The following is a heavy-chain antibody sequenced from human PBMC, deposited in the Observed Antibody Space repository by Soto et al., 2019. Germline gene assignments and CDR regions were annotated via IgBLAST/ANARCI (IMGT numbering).Heavy chain of an antibody. Sequence: QITLKESGPTLVKPTQNLTLTCTFSGFSLSTSGVGVGWIRQPPGKALEWLALIYWDDDKRYSPSLKSRLTIAKDTSKNQVVLTMTNMDPVDTATYYCARDSSGYYGFDNWGQGTLVTVSS. CDR1: GFSLSTSGVG. V-gene: IGHV2-5*02. D-gene: IGHD3-22*01. CDR2: IYWDDDK. CDR3: ARDSSGYYGFDN. J-gene: IGHJ4*02.